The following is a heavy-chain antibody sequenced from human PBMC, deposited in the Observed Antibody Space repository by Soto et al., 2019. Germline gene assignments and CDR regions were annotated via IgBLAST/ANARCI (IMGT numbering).Heavy chain of an antibody. V-gene: IGHV3-23*01. J-gene: IGHJ5*02. CDR1: GFTFSSYA. D-gene: IGHD1-26*01. Sequence: GSLRLSCAASGFTFSSYAMSWVRQAPGKGLEWVSIIGSSGGSTYYADSVKGRFTISRDNSKNTLYLQMNSLRAEDTAVYHCAKTVIVGANWFDPWGQGTLVTVSS. CDR3: AKTVIVGANWFDP. CDR2: IGSSGGST.